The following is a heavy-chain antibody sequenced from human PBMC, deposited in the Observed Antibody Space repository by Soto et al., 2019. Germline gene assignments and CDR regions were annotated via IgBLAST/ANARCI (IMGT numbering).Heavy chain of an antibody. Sequence: SQTLSLTCAISGDSVSSNSAAWNWIRQSPSRGLEWLGRTYYRSKWYNDYAVSVKSRITINPDTSKNQFSLQLNSVTPEDTAVYYCARELFGVVIISQYYYMDVWGKGTTVTVSS. V-gene: IGHV6-1*01. CDR3: ARELFGVVIISQYYYMDV. D-gene: IGHD3-3*01. CDR1: GDSVSSNSAA. J-gene: IGHJ6*03. CDR2: TYYRSKWYN.